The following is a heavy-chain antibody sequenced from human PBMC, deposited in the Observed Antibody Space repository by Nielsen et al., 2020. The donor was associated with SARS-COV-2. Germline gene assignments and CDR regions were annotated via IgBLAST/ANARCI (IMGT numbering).Heavy chain of an antibody. D-gene: IGHD2-21*02. CDR2: IKQDGSEK. Sequence: VRQAPGKGLEWVANIKQDGSEKYYVDSVKGRFTISRDNAKNSLYLQMNSLRAEDTAVYYCAKDVYYCGGDCYSRDDAFDIWGQGTMVTVSS. J-gene: IGHJ3*02. V-gene: IGHV3-7*03. CDR3: AKDVYYCGGDCYSRDDAFDI.